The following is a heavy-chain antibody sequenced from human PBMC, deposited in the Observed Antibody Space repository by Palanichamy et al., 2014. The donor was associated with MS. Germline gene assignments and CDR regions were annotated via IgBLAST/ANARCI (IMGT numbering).Heavy chain of an antibody. CDR3: ARETSPEVTSGIWAY. CDR1: GYTFRNYC. V-gene: IGHV1-46*01. CDR2: INPSGYST. J-gene: IGHJ4*02. Sequence: QVQLVQSGAEVKNPGASVKVSCKASGYTFRNYCMHWLRQVPGHGLEWMGIINPSGYSTNIAQKFQGRVTMTRDTSTSRVYMELSSLRSEDTAMYYCARETSPEVTSGIWAYWGQGTLVTVSS. D-gene: IGHD3-16*01.